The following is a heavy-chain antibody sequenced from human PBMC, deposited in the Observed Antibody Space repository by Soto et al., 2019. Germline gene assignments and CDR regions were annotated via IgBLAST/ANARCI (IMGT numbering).Heavy chain of an antibody. Sequence: SKPLSLNLTVSGAYISLSYRSSIWHSPGKVLEWIVYLYNTGSTIYNPSLKSRVTISVDTSKNQFSLKMNSVTAADTAVYYCARDLWGYCGVDCYPLDVWGQGTTVT. CDR1: GAYISLSY. J-gene: IGHJ6*02. V-gene: IGHV4-59*01. D-gene: IGHD2-21*02. CDR2: LYNTGST. CDR3: ARDLWGYCGVDCYPLDV.